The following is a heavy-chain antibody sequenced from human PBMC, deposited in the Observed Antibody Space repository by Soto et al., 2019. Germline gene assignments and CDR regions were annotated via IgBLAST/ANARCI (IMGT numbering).Heavy chain of an antibody. J-gene: IGHJ4*02. D-gene: IGHD3-16*01. Sequence: PSETLSLTCAVSGTSFGTYYWSWIRQPPGKGLEWIGYIYYSGATNYNPSLKSRLTISVDTSKNQFSLKLNSVTAADTAVYYCARVLGGRNLFDYWGQGTLVTVSS. V-gene: IGHV4-59*01. CDR2: IYYSGAT. CDR1: GTSFGTYY. CDR3: ARVLGGRNLFDY.